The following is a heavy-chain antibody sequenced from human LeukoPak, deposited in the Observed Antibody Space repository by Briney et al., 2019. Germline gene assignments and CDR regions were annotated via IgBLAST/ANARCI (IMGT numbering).Heavy chain of an antibody. CDR2: INSDGSST. CDR3: VRDATTRSAFDI. CDR1: GFTFSSYW. Sequence: GRSLRLSCAASGFTFSSYWMHCVRQAPGKGLVWVSRINSDGSSTSYADSVKARFTISRDNAKNTLYLQMNSLRAEDTAVYYCVRDATTRSAFDIWGQGTMVTVSS. V-gene: IGHV3-74*01. J-gene: IGHJ3*02. D-gene: IGHD5-12*01.